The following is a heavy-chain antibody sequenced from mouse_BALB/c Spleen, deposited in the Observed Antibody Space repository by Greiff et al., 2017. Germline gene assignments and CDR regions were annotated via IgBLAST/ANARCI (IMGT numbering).Heavy chain of an antibody. CDR1: GFNIKDYY. Sequence: VQLQQSGAELVRPGALVKLSCKASGFNIKDYYMHWVKQRPEQGLEWIGWIDPENGNTKYDPKFQGKATITADTSSNTAYLQLSSLTSEDTAVYYCARIYDGYYDDYWGQGTTLTVSS. D-gene: IGHD2-3*01. CDR2: IDPENGNT. CDR3: ARIYDGYYDDY. J-gene: IGHJ2*01. V-gene: IGHV14-1*02.